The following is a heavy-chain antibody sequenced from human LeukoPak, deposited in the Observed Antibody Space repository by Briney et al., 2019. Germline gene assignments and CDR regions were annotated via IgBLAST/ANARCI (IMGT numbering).Heavy chain of an antibody. CDR3: ARDRPLDDSWSGYYGNGMDV. Sequence: SETLSLTCTVSGTSISNYYWSWIRQPPGKGLEWIGYIEYRGNTNYNPSLKSRVTISVDTSKNQFSLKMTSVTAADTAVYYCARDRPLDDSWSGYYGNGMDVWGQGTTVTVSS. CDR2: IEYRGNT. CDR1: GTSISNYY. J-gene: IGHJ6*01. V-gene: IGHV4-59*01. D-gene: IGHD3-3*01.